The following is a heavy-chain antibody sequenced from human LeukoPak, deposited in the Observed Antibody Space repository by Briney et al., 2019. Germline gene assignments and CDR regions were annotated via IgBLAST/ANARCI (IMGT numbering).Heavy chain of an antibody. CDR1: GFTFSSYA. J-gene: IGHJ4*02. CDR2: ISYDGSNK. CDR3: ARDPRRYCSSTSCSYYFDY. D-gene: IGHD2-2*01. Sequence: GGSLRLSCAASGFTFSSYAMHWVRQAPGKGLEWVAVISYDGSNKYYADSVKGRFTISRDNSKNTLYLQMNNLRAEDTAVYYCARDPRRYCSSTSCSYYFDYWGQGTLVTVSS. V-gene: IGHV3-30*04.